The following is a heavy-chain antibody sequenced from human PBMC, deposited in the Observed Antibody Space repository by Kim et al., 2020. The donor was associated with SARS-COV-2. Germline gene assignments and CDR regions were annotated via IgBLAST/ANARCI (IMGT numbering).Heavy chain of an antibody. Sequence: SETLSLTCAVSGGSISSSNWWSWVRQPPGKGLEWLGEIYHSGSTNYNPSLKSRVTISVDKSKNQFSLKLSSVTAADTAVYYCARIALGYCSSTSCYDSLDGIDVWGQGTTVTVSS. D-gene: IGHD2-2*01. CDR2: IYHSGST. CDR3: ARIALGYCSSTSCYDSLDGIDV. J-gene: IGHJ6*02. CDR1: GGSISSSNW. V-gene: IGHV4-4*02.